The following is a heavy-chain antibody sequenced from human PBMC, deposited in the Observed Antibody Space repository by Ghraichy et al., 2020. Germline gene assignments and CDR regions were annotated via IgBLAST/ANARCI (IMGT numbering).Heavy chain of an antibody. D-gene: IGHD2-21*02. J-gene: IGHJ4*02. V-gene: IGHV3-23*01. Sequence: LSLTCAASGFSFSTYAMSWVRQAPGKGLEWVSVISGSGRSAYYADSVKGRFTISRDNSNSTVYLEMNSLRAEDSAIYYCVKTGSVVVTAILDWGQGTLVTVSS. CDR3: VKTGSVVVTAILD. CDR1: GFSFSTYA. CDR2: ISGSGRSA.